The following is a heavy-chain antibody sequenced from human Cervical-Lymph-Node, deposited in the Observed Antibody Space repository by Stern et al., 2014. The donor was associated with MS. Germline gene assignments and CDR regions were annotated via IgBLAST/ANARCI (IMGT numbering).Heavy chain of an antibody. CDR3: ATWGAGSSPPLFY. CDR1: GYNLTTFA. CDR2: INTKTGNP. D-gene: IGHD6-6*01. J-gene: IGHJ4*02. Sequence: QVQLVQSGSELKKPGASVKVSCKASGYNLTTFAINWVRQAPGQGLEWMGWINTKTGNPTFAQGVTGRFVFSLDASINTAYLQIISLKAEDSAVYYCATWGAGSSPPLFYWGQGTLVTVSS. V-gene: IGHV7-4-1*02.